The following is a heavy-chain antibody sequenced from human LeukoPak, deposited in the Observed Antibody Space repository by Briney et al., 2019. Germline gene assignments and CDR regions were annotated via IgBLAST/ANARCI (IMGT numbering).Heavy chain of an antibody. CDR1: GFTLSSYA. J-gene: IGHJ4*02. D-gene: IGHD3-10*01. V-gene: IGHV3-23*01. CDR2: ISGSGGST. Sequence: GGSLRLSCAASGFTLSSYAMSWVRQAPGKGLEWVSAISGSGGSTYYADSVKGRFTISRDNSKNTLYLQMNSLRAEDTAVYYCAKGIDHYGSGSYLHYFDYWGQGTLVTVSS. CDR3: AKGIDHYGSGSYLHYFDY.